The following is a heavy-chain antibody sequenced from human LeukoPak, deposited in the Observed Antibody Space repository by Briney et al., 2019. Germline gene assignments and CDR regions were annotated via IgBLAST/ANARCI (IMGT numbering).Heavy chain of an antibody. Sequence: ASVKVSCKASGYTFTGYYMHWVRQAPGQGLEWMGWINPNSGGTNYAQKFQGGVTMTRDTSISTAYMELSRLRSDDTAVYYCARGSLIRVKQWLVSYWGQGTLVTVSS. V-gene: IGHV1-2*02. J-gene: IGHJ4*02. D-gene: IGHD6-19*01. CDR2: INPNSGGT. CDR3: ARGSLIRVKQWLVSY. CDR1: GYTFTGYY.